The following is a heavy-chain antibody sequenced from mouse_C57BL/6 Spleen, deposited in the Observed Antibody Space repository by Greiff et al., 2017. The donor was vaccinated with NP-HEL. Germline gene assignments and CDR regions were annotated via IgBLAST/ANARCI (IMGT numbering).Heavy chain of an antibody. D-gene: IGHD3-2*02. CDR2: IYPRSGNT. CDR1: GYTFTSYG. Sequence: QVQLQQSGAELARPGASVKLSCKASGYTFTSYGISWVKQRTGQGLEWIGEIYPRSGNTYYNEKFKGKATLTADKSSSTAYMELRSLTSEDSAVYFCARCGDSSGYLYYAMDYWGQGTSVTVSS. J-gene: IGHJ4*01. V-gene: IGHV1-81*01. CDR3: ARCGDSSGYLYYAMDY.